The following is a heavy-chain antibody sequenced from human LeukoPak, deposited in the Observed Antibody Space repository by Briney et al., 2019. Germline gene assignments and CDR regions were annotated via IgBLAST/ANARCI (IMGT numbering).Heavy chain of an antibody. CDR1: GGSFSGYY. D-gene: IGHD6-13*01. CDR3: ARDLIEQQLVGGRWFDP. Sequence: PSETLSLTCAVYGGSFSGYYWSWIRQPPGKGLEWIGYIYYSGSTNYNPSLKSQVTISVDTSKNQFSLKLSSVTAADTAVYYCARDLIEQQLVGGRWFDPWGQGTLVTVSS. J-gene: IGHJ5*02. CDR2: IYYSGST. V-gene: IGHV4-59*01.